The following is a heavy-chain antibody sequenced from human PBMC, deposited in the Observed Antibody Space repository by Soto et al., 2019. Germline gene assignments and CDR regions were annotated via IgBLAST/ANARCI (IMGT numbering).Heavy chain of an antibody. Sequence: EVQLLESGGGLVQPGGSLRLSCAASGFTFSSYAMSWVRQAPGKGLEWVSAISGSGAGTYYADSVKGRFTISRDNSKNTRYLQMNILRAEDTTVYYCAKAPYGVTFPFDYWGQGTLVTGSS. CDR1: GFTFSSYA. J-gene: IGHJ4*02. CDR3: AKAPYGVTFPFDY. V-gene: IGHV3-23*01. CDR2: ISGSGAGT. D-gene: IGHD4-4*01.